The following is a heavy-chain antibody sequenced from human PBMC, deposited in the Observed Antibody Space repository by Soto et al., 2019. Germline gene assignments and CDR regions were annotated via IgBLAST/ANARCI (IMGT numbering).Heavy chain of an antibody. CDR1: GFSLNSAGVA. Sequence: QITLKESGPALVKPTQPLTLTCTFSGFSLNSAGVAVGWVRQPPGKTLEWVALIYWDDDRRYSPSLESRLTITTDTAKTQVVLGMTNMDPVDTATYSCAHMAVVTAPDCFDIWGQGTRVTVSS. V-gene: IGHV2-5*02. D-gene: IGHD2-21*02. J-gene: IGHJ3*02. CDR3: AHMAVVTAPDCFDI. CDR2: IYWDDDR.